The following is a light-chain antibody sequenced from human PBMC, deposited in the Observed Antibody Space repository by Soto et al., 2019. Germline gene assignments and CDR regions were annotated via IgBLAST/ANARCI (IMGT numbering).Light chain of an antibody. CDR3: QQRSNWPPIT. V-gene: IGKV3-15*01. CDR1: QTITSS. Sequence: EIVMTQSPATLSVYPGERATLSCRASQTITSSLAWYQQKPGQAPRLLIYGASTRATGIPPRFSGSGSGTDFTLTISSLEPEDFAVYYCQQRSNWPPITFGQGTRLEIK. CDR2: GAS. J-gene: IGKJ5*01.